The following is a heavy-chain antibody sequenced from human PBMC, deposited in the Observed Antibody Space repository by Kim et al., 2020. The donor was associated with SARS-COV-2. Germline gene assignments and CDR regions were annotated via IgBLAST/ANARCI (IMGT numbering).Heavy chain of an antibody. Sequence: NPSRESRVTISVDTSKNQFSVRLWSVTAADTAIYYCARDKVRDFRSAIQYWGQGTLVTVSS. CDR3: ARDKVRDFRSAIQY. D-gene: IGHD3-3*01. V-gene: IGHV4-34*01. J-gene: IGHJ1*01.